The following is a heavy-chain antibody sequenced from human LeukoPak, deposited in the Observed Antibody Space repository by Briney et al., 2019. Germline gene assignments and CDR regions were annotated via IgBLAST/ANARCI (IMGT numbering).Heavy chain of an antibody. Sequence: GGSLRLSCAASGFTFSSYWMSWVRQAPGKELEWVANIKQDGSEKYYVDSVKGRFTISRDNAKNSLYLQMNSLRAEDTAVYYCARDRYYYDSSGLGAFDIWGQGTMVTVSS. CDR1: GFTFSSYW. D-gene: IGHD3-22*01. V-gene: IGHV3-7*01. CDR3: ARDRYYYDSSGLGAFDI. J-gene: IGHJ3*02. CDR2: IKQDGSEK.